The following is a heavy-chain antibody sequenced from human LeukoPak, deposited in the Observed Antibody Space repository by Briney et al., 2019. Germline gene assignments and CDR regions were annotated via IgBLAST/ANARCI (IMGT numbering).Heavy chain of an antibody. Sequence: ASVKVSCKASGYTFTGYYMHLVRQAPGQGLEWMGWINPNSGSTNYAQKFQGRVTMTRDTSISTAYMELSRLRSDDTAVYYCARRTSYSSSWYGGNNWFDPWGQGTLVTVSS. J-gene: IGHJ5*02. D-gene: IGHD6-13*01. CDR2: INPNSGST. CDR3: ARRTSYSSSWYGGNNWFDP. V-gene: IGHV1-2*02. CDR1: GYTFTGYY.